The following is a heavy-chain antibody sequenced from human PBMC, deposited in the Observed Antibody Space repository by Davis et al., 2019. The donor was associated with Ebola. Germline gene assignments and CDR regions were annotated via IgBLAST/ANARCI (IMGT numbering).Heavy chain of an antibody. CDR1: GGSFSGYY. CDR2: INHNGNI. V-gene: IGHV4-34*01. CDR3: AKSGRGFDY. D-gene: IGHD1-14*01. J-gene: IGHJ4*02. Sequence: SETLSLTCAVYGGSFSGYYWTWIRQPPGKGLEWIGEINHNGNINYNPSLKSRVTLSVDTSKNQFSLKLSSVTAADTAVYYCAKSGRGFDYWGQGTLVTVSS.